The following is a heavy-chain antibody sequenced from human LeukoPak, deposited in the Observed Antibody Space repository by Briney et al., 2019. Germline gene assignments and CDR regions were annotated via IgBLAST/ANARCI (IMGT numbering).Heavy chain of an antibody. J-gene: IGHJ4*03. CDR2: ISSSGSTI. CDR1: GFTFSSYW. D-gene: IGHD3-22*01. CDR3: ANLDSSGFDY. V-gene: IGHV3-48*04. Sequence: GGSLRLSCAASGFTFSSYWMHWVRQAPGKGLEWVSYISSSGSTIYYADSVKGRFTISRDNAKNSLYLQMNSLRAEDTAVYYCANLDSSGFDYWGQGTMVTVSS.